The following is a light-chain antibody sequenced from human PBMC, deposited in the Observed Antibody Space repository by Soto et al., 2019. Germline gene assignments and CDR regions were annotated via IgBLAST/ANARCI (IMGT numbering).Light chain of an antibody. CDR2: GAS. CDR3: QQYGSSGT. Sequence: VMTQSPATLSVSPGERAALSCRASQSVSTNLAWYQQKPGQAPRLLIYGASNRATGIPDRFSGSGSGTDFTLTISRLEPEDFAVYYCQQYGSSGTFGQGTKVEIK. V-gene: IGKV3-20*01. CDR1: QSVSTN. J-gene: IGKJ1*01.